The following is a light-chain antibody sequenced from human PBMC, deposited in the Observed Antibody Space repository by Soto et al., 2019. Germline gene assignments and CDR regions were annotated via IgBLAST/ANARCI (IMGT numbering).Light chain of an antibody. Sequence: EIVVTQSPGILSVSPGDRATLSCRASQSVGRNLAWYQQKPGQAPTLLIYAASTRATGLPARFSGSGSGTDFTIIISRLQSEDFAVYYCQEDSKWRLFTFGPGTRVHIK. V-gene: IGKV3-15*01. CDR2: AAS. J-gene: IGKJ3*01. CDR1: QSVGRN. CDR3: QEDSKWRLFT.